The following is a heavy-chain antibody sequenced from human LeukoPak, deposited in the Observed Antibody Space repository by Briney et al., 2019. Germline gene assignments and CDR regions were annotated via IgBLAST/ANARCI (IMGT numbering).Heavy chain of an antibody. D-gene: IGHD3-22*01. CDR3: ARDSASSGYPTNDY. V-gene: IGHV4-39*07. CDR1: GGSISSSSYY. CDR2: IYYSGST. J-gene: IGHJ4*02. Sequence: SETLSLTCTVSGGSISSSSYYWGWIRQPPGKGLEWIGSIYYSGSTYYNPSLKSRVTISVDTSKNQFSLKLSSVTAADTAVYYCARDSASSGYPTNDYWGQGTLVTVSS.